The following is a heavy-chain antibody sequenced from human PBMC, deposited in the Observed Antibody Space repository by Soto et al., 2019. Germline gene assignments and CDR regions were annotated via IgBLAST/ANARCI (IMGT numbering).Heavy chain of an antibody. CDR3: ARGHYYYAMDF. CDR1: DGSVSSGSYY. Sequence: SATLSLTCTVSDGSVSSGSYYWTWIRQPPGKGLEWIGYIYSSGSTLYNPSLKSRVLISVDTSMNQFSLKLSSVTAADTAVYFCARGHYYYAMDFWGNGTTGTV. V-gene: IGHV4-61*01. CDR2: IYSSGST. J-gene: IGHJ6*04.